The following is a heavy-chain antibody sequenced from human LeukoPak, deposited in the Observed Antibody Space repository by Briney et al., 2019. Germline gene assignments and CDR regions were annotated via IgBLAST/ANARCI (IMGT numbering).Heavy chain of an antibody. CDR3: ARALDTAVGD. Sequence: ASVKVSCKASGYTFTGHYMHWVRQAPGQGLEWMGWINPNNGITNYAQKFQGRVTMTRDTSISTAYMELRRLRSDDTAVYYCARALDTAVGDWGQGSLVTVSA. CDR2: INPNNGIT. D-gene: IGHD5-18*01. V-gene: IGHV1-2*02. J-gene: IGHJ4*02. CDR1: GYTFTGHY.